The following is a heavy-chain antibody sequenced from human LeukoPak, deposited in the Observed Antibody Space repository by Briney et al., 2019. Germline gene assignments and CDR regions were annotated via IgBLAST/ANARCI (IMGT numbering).Heavy chain of an antibody. V-gene: IGHV3-30*18. CDR1: GFTFSSYG. CDR3: AKHSPYDYDQSYYFDY. CDR2: ISYDGSNK. J-gene: IGHJ4*02. D-gene: IGHD5-12*01. Sequence: PGGPLRLSCAASGFTFSSYGMHWVRQAPGKGLEWVAVISYDGSNKYYADSVKGRFTISRDNSKNTLYLQMNSLRAEDTAVYYCAKHSPYDYDQSYYFDYWGQGTLVTVSS.